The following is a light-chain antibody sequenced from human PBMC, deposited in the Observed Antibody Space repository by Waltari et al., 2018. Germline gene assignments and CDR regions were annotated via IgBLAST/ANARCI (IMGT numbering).Light chain of an antibody. Sequence: QSALTQPASVSGSPGQSIVISCTGTSSDIGAFNHVSWYQQYPDRAPTLVIYEVSDRPTGVSKRYSGSKSGNTASLTISGLQPEDESDFYCSSFTSGGTLVFGPGTTVIVL. J-gene: IGLJ1*01. CDR3: SSFTSGGTLV. CDR1: SSDIGAFNH. CDR2: EVS. V-gene: IGLV2-14*01.